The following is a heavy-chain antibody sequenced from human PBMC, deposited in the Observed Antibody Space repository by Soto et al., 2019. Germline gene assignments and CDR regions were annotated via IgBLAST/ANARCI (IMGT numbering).Heavy chain of an antibody. CDR1: GGSISSNY. CDR2: VYNSGST. D-gene: IGHD6-13*01. Sequence: PSETLSLTCTVSGGSISSNYWTWIRQPPGKGLEWIGYVYNSGSTNYNPSLKSRVTISEDTSKSQFSLKVNSMTAADMAAYYCARYRREAVAGYTLDNWGQGILVTVSS. J-gene: IGHJ4*02. CDR3: ARYRREAVAGYTLDN. V-gene: IGHV4-59*01.